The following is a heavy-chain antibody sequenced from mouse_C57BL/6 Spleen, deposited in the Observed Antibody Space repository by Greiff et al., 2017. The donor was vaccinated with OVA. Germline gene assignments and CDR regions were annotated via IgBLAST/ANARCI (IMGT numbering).Heavy chain of an antibody. CDR3: AREGSNWDFAY. V-gene: IGHV1-61*01. CDR2: IYPSDSET. Sequence: VQLQQPGAELVRPGSSVKLSCKASGYTFTSYWMDWVKQRPGQGLEWIGNIYPSDSETHYNQKFKDKATLTVDKSSSTAYMQLSSLTSEDSAVYYCAREGSNWDFAYWGQGTLVTVSA. CDR1: GYTFTSYW. D-gene: IGHD4-1*01. J-gene: IGHJ3*01.